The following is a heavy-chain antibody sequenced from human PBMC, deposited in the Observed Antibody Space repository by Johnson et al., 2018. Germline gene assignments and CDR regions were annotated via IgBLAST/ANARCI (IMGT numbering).Heavy chain of an antibody. Sequence: VQLVESGGGLVQPGGSLRLSCAASGFTFSSYAMSWVRQAPGKGLEWVSAISGSGGSTYYADSVKGRFTISRDNSKNTLYLQMNSLRAEDTAGYYCGASARWSGDAFDIWGQGTMVTVSS. J-gene: IGHJ3*02. D-gene: IGHD2-15*01. CDR2: ISGSGGST. V-gene: IGHV3-23*04. CDR3: GASARWSGDAFDI. CDR1: GFTFSSYA.